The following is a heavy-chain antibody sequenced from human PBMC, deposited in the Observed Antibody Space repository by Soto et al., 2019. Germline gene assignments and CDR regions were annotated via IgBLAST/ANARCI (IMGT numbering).Heavy chain of an antibody. CDR2: INAGNGNT. J-gene: IGHJ4*02. V-gene: IGHV1-3*01. CDR1: GYTFTSYA. Sequence: QVQLVQSGAEVKKPGASVKVSCKASGYTFTSYAMHWVRQAPGQRLEWMGWINAGNGNTKYSQEFQGRVTITRDTSASTAYMELSSLRSEDTAVYYCARRPFGELLDYWGQGTLVTVSS. CDR3: ARRPFGELLDY. D-gene: IGHD3-10*01.